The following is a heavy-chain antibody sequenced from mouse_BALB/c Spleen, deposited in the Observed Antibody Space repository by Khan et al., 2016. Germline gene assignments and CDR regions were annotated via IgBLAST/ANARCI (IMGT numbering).Heavy chain of an antibody. Sequence: QVQLKQSGAELMKPGASVKISCKATGYTFRSYWIEWVKQRPGHGLEWIGEILPGGGTTNYNEKFQGKAIFTADSSSNTAYMQFSSLTSEDSAVSYYAIRRDYGSSPAWFAYWGQGTLVTVSA. CDR3: AIRRDYGSSPAWFAY. CDR2: ILPGGGTT. D-gene: IGHD1-1*01. V-gene: IGHV1-9*01. CDR1: GYTFRSYW. J-gene: IGHJ3*01.